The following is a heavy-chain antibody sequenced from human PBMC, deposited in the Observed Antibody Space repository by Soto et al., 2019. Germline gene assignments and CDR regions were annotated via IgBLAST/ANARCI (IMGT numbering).Heavy chain of an antibody. CDR3: AHRAYYSGSGSYYTH. D-gene: IGHD3-10*01. CDR2: IYWDDDK. CDR1: AFSLSTGGVG. J-gene: IGHJ4*02. Sequence: SGPTLVNPTQTLTLTCTFSAFSLSTGGVGVGWIRQPPGKALERLALIYWDDDKRYRPSLKSRLTIVKDTSKNLVILIMTNMDPEDTATYYCAHRAYYSGSGSYYTHWGQGILVTLSS. V-gene: IGHV2-5*02.